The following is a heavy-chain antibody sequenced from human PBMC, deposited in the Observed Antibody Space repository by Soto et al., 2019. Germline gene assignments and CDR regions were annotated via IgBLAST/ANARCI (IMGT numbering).Heavy chain of an antibody. CDR1: GFTVSSNY. J-gene: IGHJ4*02. V-gene: IGHV3-53*01. D-gene: IGHD5-12*01. Sequence: PGGSLRLFCAASGFTVSSNYMSWVRQAPGKGLEWVSVIYSGGSTYYADSVKGRFTISRDNSKNTLYLQMNSLRAEDTAVYYCARAWGYSGYDFDYWGQGTLVTVSS. CDR3: ARAWGYSGYDFDY. CDR2: IYSGGST.